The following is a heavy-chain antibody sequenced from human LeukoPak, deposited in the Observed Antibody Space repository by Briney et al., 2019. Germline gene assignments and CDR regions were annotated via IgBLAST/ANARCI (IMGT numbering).Heavy chain of an antibody. CDR3: ARNHYYDSSLGYYFDY. CDR2: IIPILGIA. D-gene: IGHD3-22*01. J-gene: IGHJ4*02. CDR1: GGTFSSYT. V-gene: IGHV1-69*02. Sequence: SVKVSCKAFGGTFSSYTISWVRQAPGQGLEWMGRIIPILGIANYAQKFQGRVTITADKSTSTAYMELSSLRSEDTAVYYCARNHYYDSSLGYYFDYWGQGTLVTVSS.